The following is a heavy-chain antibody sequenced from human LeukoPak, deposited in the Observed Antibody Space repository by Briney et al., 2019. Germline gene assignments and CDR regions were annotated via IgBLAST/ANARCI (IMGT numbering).Heavy chain of an antibody. CDR2: INPKSGGT. V-gene: IGHV1-2*02. CDR1: GYTFTGYY. D-gene: IGHD3-9*01. CDR3: ARVYNMLTGEIDY. J-gene: IGHJ4*02. Sequence: ASVKVSCKASGYTFTGYYMHWVRQAPGQGLEWMGWINPKSGGTNYAQKFQGRVTMTRDTSLSTAYMELSRLRSDDTAAYYCARVYNMLTGEIDYWGQGSLVTVSS.